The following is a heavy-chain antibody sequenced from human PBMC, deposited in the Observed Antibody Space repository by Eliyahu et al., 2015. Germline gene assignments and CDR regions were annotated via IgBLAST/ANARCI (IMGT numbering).Heavy chain of an antibody. Sequence: QVQLVQSGAEVKKPGASVRLSCKTSGYTFINYYVHWXRQXPGQGPQWMGMINPSGGXISPSGENTVYSQRFQGRVSMTSDTSTTTVFMELNTLTSDDAAVYYCARSGSPSDHGSGGYYFLDDWGEGTLVSVSS. D-gene: IGHD3-22*01. J-gene: IGHJ4*02. CDR3: ARSGSPSDHGSGGYYFLDD. CDR2: INPSGGXI. CDR1: GYTFINYY. V-gene: IGHV1-46*01.